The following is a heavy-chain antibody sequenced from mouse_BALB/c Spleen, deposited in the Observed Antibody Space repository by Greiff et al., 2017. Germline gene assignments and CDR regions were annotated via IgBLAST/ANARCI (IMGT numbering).Heavy chain of an antibody. V-gene: IGHV14-3*02. D-gene: IGHD2-3*01. CDR3: AREASYDGYFWFAY. CDR1: GFNIKDTY. J-gene: IGHJ3*01. Sequence: VQLQQSGAELVKPGASVKLSCTASGFNIKDTYMHWVKQRPEQGLEWIGRIDPANGNTKYDPKFQGKATITADTSSNTAYLQLSSLTSEDTAVYYCAREASYDGYFWFAYWGQGTLVTVSA. CDR2: IDPANGNT.